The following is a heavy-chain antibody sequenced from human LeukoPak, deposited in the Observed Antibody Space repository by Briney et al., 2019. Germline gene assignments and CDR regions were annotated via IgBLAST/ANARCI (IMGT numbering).Heavy chain of an antibody. D-gene: IGHD3-16*02. CDR2: IIPIFGTA. CDR1: GYTFTGYY. J-gene: IGHJ3*02. V-gene: IGHV1-69*13. Sequence: SVKVSCKASGYTFTGYYMHWVRQAPGQGIEWMGGIIPIFGTANYAQKFQCRVTITADESTSTAYMELSSLRSEDTAVYYCAREYDYVWGSYRYTPDAFDIWGQGTMVTVSS. CDR3: AREYDYVWGSYRYTPDAFDI.